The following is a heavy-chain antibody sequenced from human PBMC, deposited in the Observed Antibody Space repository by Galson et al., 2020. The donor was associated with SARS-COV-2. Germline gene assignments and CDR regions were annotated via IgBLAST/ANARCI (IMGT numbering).Heavy chain of an antibody. V-gene: IGHV3-11*06. J-gene: IGHJ6*02. CDR3: ARDYYGDKFVPLYYDGMDV. CDR1: GFTFSDYY. CDR2: ISSSGFST. Sequence: GGSLRLSCVASGFTFSDYYMAWVRQTPGKGLEWVSSISSSGFSTNYTASVKGRFTVSRDNAKKSLFLQLSSLRAEDSAVYYCARDYYGDKFVPLYYDGMDVWGQGTTFTVS. D-gene: IGHD4-17*01.